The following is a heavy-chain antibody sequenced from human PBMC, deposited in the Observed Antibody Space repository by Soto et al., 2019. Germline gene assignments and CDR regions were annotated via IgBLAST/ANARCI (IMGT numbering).Heavy chain of an antibody. Sequence: ASVKVSCKASGYIFIHYYIHWVRQAPGQGLEWMAIINPNGGSTNYAQKFQGRVTVTRDTSTSTASMELKSLGSDDTAVYYCARDPYGGDHPYFDYWGQGTLVTVSS. CDR2: INPNGGST. CDR3: ARDPYGGDHPYFDY. J-gene: IGHJ4*02. V-gene: IGHV1-46*01. D-gene: IGHD4-17*01. CDR1: GYIFIHYY.